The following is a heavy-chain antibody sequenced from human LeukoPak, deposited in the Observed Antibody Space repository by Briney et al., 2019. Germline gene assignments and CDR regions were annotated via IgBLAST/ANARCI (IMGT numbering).Heavy chain of an antibody. CDR3: AREGLGAVAGFFGY. J-gene: IGHJ4*02. V-gene: IGHV1-18*01. Sequence: ALVKVSCKASGYTFTSYGISWVRQAPGQGLEWMGWISAYNGNTNYAQKLQGRVTMTTDTSTSTAYMELRSLRSDDTAVYYCAREGLGAVAGFFGYWGQGTLVTVSS. CDR2: ISAYNGNT. CDR1: GYTFTSYG. D-gene: IGHD6-19*01.